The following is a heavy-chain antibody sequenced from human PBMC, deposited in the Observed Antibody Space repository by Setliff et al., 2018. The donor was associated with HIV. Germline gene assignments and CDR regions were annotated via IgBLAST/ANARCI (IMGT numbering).Heavy chain of an antibody. CDR1: GGSISSGRYY. D-gene: IGHD3-22*01. CDR3: ARQEAGYYFDSSGCYFDY. Sequence: SETLSLTCTVSGGSISSGRYYWSWIRQPAGKGLEWIGHIYTSGSTNYNPSLKSRVTISVDPSKNQFSLKLNSVTAADTAVYYCARQEAGYYFDSSGCYFDYWGLGTLVTVSS. CDR2: IYTSGST. V-gene: IGHV4-61*09. J-gene: IGHJ4*02.